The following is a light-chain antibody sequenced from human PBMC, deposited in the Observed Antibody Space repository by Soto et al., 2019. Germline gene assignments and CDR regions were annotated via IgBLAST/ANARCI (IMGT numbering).Light chain of an antibody. CDR2: TAS. J-gene: IGKJ4*02. CDR1: QGISNY. CDR3: QNYNSAPQLT. Sequence: DIQMTQSPSSLSASVGDRVTITCRASQGISNYLAWYQQNPGKVPKLLIYTASTLQSGVPSRFSGSGSVTDFTLTISSLQPEDVATYYGQNYNSAPQLTVGGGTKVEIK. V-gene: IGKV1-27*01.